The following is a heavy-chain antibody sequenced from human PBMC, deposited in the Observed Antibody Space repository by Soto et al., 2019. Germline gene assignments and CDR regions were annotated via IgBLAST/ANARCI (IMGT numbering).Heavy chain of an antibody. CDR2: IYYSGST. CDR3: ASPNAGYCSGGSCYALDY. D-gene: IGHD2-15*01. CDR1: GGSISSGDYY. V-gene: IGHV4-30-4*01. Sequence: SETLSLTCTVSGGSISSGDYYWSWIRQPPGKGLEWIGYIYYSGSTYYNPSLKSRVTISVDTSKNQFSLKLSSVTAADTAVYYCASPNAGYCSGGSCYALDYRGQGTLVTVS. J-gene: IGHJ4*02.